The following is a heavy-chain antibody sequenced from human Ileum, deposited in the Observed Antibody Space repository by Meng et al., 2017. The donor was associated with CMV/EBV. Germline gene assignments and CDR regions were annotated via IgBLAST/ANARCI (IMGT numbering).Heavy chain of an antibody. CDR1: GFIVSSTY. CDR3: VGVGAP. J-gene: IGHJ4*02. CDR2: IYASGST. Sequence: EVQLVGSGGGLVQPGVSLRLSCEASGFIVSSTYMTWVRQAPGKGLEWVSVIYASGSTFYADSVKGRFTISRDNSENTLFLQMSSLRVEDTAVYYCVGVGAPGGQGTLVTVSS. V-gene: IGHV3-66*01. D-gene: IGHD1-26*01.